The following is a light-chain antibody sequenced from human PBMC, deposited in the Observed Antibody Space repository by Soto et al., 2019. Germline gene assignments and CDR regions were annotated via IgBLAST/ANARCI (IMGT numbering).Light chain of an antibody. CDR2: DAS. J-gene: IGKJ5*01. CDR3: QQYADSPLT. V-gene: IGKV3-20*01. CDR1: QSVTSNY. Sequence: EIVLTQSPGTLSLSPGERATLSCRASQSVTSNYLAWYQQKPGQAPRLLIYDASNRATGTPDRFLGRGSGTDFTLIISRLEPEDFAVYYCQQYADSPLTFGQGTRLEIK.